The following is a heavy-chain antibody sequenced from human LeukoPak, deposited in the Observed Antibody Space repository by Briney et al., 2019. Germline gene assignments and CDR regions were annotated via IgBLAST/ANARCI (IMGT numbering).Heavy chain of an antibody. CDR1: GFSFSSYA. V-gene: IGHV3-23*01. J-gene: IGHJ4*02. CDR3: AKALLSDYSTSGDY. Sequence: GGSLRLSCAASGFSFSSYAMIWVRQSPAKGLEWVSSITASGDDTYYADSVKGRFTISRDNSKNTVSLQMNSLRAEDTAVYYCAKALLSDYSTSGDYWGQGTLVTVAS. D-gene: IGHD6-6*01. CDR2: ITASGDDT.